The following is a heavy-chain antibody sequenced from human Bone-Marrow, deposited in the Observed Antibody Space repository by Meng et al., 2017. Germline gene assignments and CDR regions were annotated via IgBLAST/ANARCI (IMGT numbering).Heavy chain of an antibody. J-gene: IGHJ4*02. CDR2: ISHSGST. Sequence: QVQLQEAGPGRGTPCGTLSLTCAVSGGSMSSSNWWRWVRQPPGKGLEWIGEISHSGSTNYNPSLKSRVTISVDKSKNQFSLKLSSVTAADTAVYYCAIEYSSGIDYWGQGTLVTVSS. V-gene: IGHV4-4*02. CDR3: AIEYSSGIDY. D-gene: IGHD6-19*01. CDR1: GGSMSSSNW.